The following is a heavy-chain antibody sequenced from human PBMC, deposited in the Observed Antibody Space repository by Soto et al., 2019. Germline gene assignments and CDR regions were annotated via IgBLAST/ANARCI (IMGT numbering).Heavy chain of an antibody. J-gene: IGHJ4*02. CDR3: AREVQVHTPAFVY. Sequence: QVQLVQSGAEMKKPGSSVKVSCQSSGGTFNTYAMNWVRQAPGQGPEWMGDISPMFGAAHYAPKFQGRVTITADESTGTSYMQVSSLTSEDTALYFCAREVQVHTPAFVYWGQGTLVTVSS. CDR1: GGTFNTYA. V-gene: IGHV1-69*19. D-gene: IGHD3-10*01. CDR2: ISPMFGAA.